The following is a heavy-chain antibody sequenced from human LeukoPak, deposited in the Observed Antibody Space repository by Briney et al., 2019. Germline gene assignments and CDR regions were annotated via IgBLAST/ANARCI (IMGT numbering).Heavy chain of an antibody. CDR3: ARVPLSGYSYGWFDY. CDR1: GGSISSFY. J-gene: IGHJ4*02. D-gene: IGHD5-18*01. CDR2: IYYSGST. Sequence: SETLSLTCTVSGGSISSFYWSWIRQPPGKGLEWIEYIYYSGSTNYNPSLKSRVTISVDTSKNQFSLKLNSVTAADTAVYYCARVPLSGYSYGWFDYWGQGTLVTVSS. V-gene: IGHV4-59*01.